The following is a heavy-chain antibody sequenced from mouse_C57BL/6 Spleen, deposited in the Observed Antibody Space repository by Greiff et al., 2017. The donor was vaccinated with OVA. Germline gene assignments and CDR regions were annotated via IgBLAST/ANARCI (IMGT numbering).Heavy chain of an antibody. CDR3: ARGYDYDPHWYFDV. J-gene: IGHJ1*03. CDR1: GYTFTDYN. CDR2: INPNNGGT. V-gene: IGHV1-22*01. D-gene: IGHD2-4*01. Sequence: EVKLQESGPELVKPGASVTMSCKASGYTFTDYNMHWVKQSHGKSLEWIGYINPNNGGTSYNQKFKGKATLTVNKSSSTAYMELRSLTSEDSAVYYCARGYDYDPHWYFDVWGTGTTVTVSS.